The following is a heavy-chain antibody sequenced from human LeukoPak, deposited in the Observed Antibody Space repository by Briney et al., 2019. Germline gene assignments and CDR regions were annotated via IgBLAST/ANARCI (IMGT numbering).Heavy chain of an antibody. CDR2: VYYSGST. CDR3: ARLSCSDTICPTLPYNHFDP. V-gene: IGHV4-39*01. CDR1: GGSISSRGFF. J-gene: IGHJ5*02. Sequence: SETLPLTCTVSGGSISSRGFFWGWIRQPPGKGPEWIGSVYYSGSTYYNSSLKSRVTISVDTSKNHFSLKLSSVTVADTAVYYCARLSCSDTICPTLPYNHFDPWGQGILVIVSS. D-gene: IGHD2-15*01.